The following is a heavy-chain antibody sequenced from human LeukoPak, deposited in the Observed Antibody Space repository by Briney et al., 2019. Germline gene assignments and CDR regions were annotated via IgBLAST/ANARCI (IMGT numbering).Heavy chain of an antibody. D-gene: IGHD2-2*02. CDR2: INVGKGNT. CDR3: ARGRVPAAINNWFDP. J-gene: IGHJ5*02. CDR1: GYTFISSA. Sequence: ASVKVSCKASGYTFISSAMHWVRQAPGERLEWMGWINVGKGNTKYSQMFQGRVSITRDTSASTAYMELSSLRSEDTAVYYCARGRVPAAINNWFDPWGQGTLVTVSS. V-gene: IGHV1-3*01.